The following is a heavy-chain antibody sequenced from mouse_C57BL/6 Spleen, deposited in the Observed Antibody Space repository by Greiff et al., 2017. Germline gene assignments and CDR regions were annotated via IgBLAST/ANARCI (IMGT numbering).Heavy chain of an antibody. CDR3: ASSGYYYGCSYFDY. CDR1: GYTFTSYW. Sequence: QVQLQQPGPELVMPGASVKLSCKASGYTFTSYWMHWVKQRPGQGLEWIGEIDPSDSYTNYNQKFKGKATLTVDKSSSTAYMQLSSLTSEYSAVYYCASSGYYYGCSYFDYWGQGTTLTVSS. D-gene: IGHD1-1*01. CDR2: IDPSDSYT. J-gene: IGHJ2*01. V-gene: IGHV1-69*01.